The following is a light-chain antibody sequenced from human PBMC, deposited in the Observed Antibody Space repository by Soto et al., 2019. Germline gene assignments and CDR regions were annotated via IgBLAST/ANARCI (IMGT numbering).Light chain of an antibody. Sequence: IQLTQSPSSLSASVADRVTITCLASQGISSYLAWYQQKPGKAPKLLIYAASTLQSGVPSRFSGSGSGTDFTLTISSLQPEDFATYYCQQLNSSPCTFGGGTKVDIK. CDR1: QGISSY. CDR2: AAS. J-gene: IGKJ4*01. V-gene: IGKV1-9*01. CDR3: QQLNSSPCT.